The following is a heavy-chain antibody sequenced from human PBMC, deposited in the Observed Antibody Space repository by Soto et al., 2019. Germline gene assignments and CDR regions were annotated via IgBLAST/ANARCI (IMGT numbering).Heavy chain of an antibody. CDR2: IYPGGST. V-gene: IGHV3-53*01. J-gene: IGHJ5*02. CDR1: GFIVSGDY. Sequence: EVQLVESGGGLIQPGGSLRLSCAASGFIVSGDYISWVRQAPGKGLEWVSVIYPGGSTYYADSVKGRFTFSRDNSKNTLYLQMNSLRVEDTAVYYCARAYGGNPALFDPWGQGTLVTVSS. CDR3: ARAYGGNPALFDP. D-gene: IGHD4-17*01.